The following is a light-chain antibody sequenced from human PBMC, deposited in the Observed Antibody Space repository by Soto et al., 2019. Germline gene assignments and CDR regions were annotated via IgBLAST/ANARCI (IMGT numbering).Light chain of an antibody. V-gene: IGLV1-40*01. Sequence: QSVLTQPPSVSGAPGQMVTISCTGSSSNIGAGYDVNWYQQLPGAAPKFLIYGNSNRPSGVPDRFSGSKSGTSASLAITGLQAEDEADYYCQSYDSRLSGYVFGTGTKVTV. J-gene: IGLJ1*01. CDR2: GNS. CDR3: QSYDSRLSGYV. CDR1: SSNIGAGYD.